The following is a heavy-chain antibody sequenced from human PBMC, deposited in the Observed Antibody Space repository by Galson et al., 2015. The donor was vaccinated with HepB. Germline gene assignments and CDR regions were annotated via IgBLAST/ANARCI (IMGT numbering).Heavy chain of an antibody. V-gene: IGHV3-53*01. D-gene: IGHD6-13*01. J-gene: IGHJ4*02. CDR1: GFTVSSNY. CDR2: IYSGGST. CDR3: ARDKSRSSSWYRGFDY. Sequence: SLRLSCAASGFTVSSNYMSWVRQAPGKGLEWVSVIYSGGSTYYADSVKGRFTISRDNSKNTLYLQMNSLRAEDTAVYYCARDKSRSSSWYRGFDYWGQGTLVTVSS.